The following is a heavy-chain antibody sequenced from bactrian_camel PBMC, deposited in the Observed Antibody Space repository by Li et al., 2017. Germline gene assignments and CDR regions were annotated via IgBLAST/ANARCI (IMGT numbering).Heavy chain of an antibody. Sequence: HVQLVESGGGLVQPGGSLTLSCAASGFTFSNNWMHWVRQAPGKGLEWVSSIYSDGSKPYYADSVKGRFTISRDSSKNRLSLQMDSLKTEDSAVYYCQARFLGLWGQGTQVTVS. CDR1: GFTFSNNW. D-gene: IGHD1*01. CDR3: QARFLGL. V-gene: IGHV3S6*01. CDR2: IYSDGSKP. J-gene: IGHJ4*01.